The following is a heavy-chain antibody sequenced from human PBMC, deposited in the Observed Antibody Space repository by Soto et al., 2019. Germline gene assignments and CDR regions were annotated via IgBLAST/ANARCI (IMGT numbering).Heavy chain of an antibody. Sequence: ASVKVSCKASGYTFTDYYIHWVRQAPGQGLEWMGWINPKSGGTSYAQKFQGRVTMARDTSITTAYVDLRGLRSDDTAVYYCATWYYDTSGHDAFDIWGQGTMVTV. D-gene: IGHD3-22*01. CDR2: INPKSGGT. CDR1: GYTFTDYY. J-gene: IGHJ3*02. V-gene: IGHV1-2*02. CDR3: ATWYYDTSGHDAFDI.